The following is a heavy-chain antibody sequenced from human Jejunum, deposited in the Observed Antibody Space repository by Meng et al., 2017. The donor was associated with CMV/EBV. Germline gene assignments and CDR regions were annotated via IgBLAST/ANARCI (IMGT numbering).Heavy chain of an antibody. D-gene: IGHD3-3*01. Sequence: WYNWLRQMPENGLEWMGIIFPGDYDTRYSPSFQGQVTISADKSISTDYLQWSGLKASDTAMYYCARHVGTNFFDVLSGHYEDAFDIWGQGTMVTVSS. J-gene: IGHJ3*02. CDR1: W. CDR3: ARHVGTNFFDVLSGHYEDAFDI. CDR2: IFPGDYDT. V-gene: IGHV5-51*01.